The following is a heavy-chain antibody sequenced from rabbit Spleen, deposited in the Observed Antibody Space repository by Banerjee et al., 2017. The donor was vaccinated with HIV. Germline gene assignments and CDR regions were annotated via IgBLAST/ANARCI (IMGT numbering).Heavy chain of an antibody. CDR1: GIDFSNYYY. CDR2: IAGSSSGFT. CDR3: ARDTGSSFSSYGMDL. D-gene: IGHD8-1*01. Sequence: QAQLEESGGGLAQPGGTLTLTCKASGIDFSNYYYMYWVRQAPGKGLEWISCIAGSSSGFTYSATWAKGRFTISKTSSTTVTLQMTSLTAADTATYFCARDTGSSFSSYGMDLWGPGTLVTVS. J-gene: IGHJ6*01. V-gene: IGHV1S45*01.